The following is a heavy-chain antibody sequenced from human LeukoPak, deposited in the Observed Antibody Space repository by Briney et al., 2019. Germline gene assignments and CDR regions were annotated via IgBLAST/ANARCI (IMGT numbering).Heavy chain of an antibody. Sequence: PETLSLTYTVSGGSISSSSYYWGWIRQPPGKGLEWIGSIYYSGSTHYTPSLKSRVTMSVDTSKNQLSLELSSVTAADTAVCYCAREGSSGRYYFDYWGQGTLVTVSS. J-gene: IGHJ4*02. CDR2: IYYSGST. D-gene: IGHD6-6*01. V-gene: IGHV4-39*02. CDR1: GGSISSSSYY. CDR3: AREGSSGRYYFDY.